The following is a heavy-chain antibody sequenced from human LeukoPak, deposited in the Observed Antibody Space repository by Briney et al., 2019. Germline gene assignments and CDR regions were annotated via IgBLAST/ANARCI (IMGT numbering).Heavy chain of an antibody. Sequence: PGGSLRLSCAASGFTFSSYWMHWGRQAPGKGLVWVSRINSEGSSTSYAGSVKGRFTISKDNAKNTLYLQMNSMRAEDTAVYYCAHLLFSPYCGGDCYAATPDYWGQGTLVTVSS. J-gene: IGHJ4*02. CDR1: GFTFSSYW. D-gene: IGHD2-21*02. V-gene: IGHV3-74*01. CDR3: AHLLFSPYCGGDCYAATPDY. CDR2: INSEGSST.